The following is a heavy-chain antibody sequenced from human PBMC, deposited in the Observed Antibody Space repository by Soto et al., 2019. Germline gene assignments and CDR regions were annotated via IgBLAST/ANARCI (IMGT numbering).Heavy chain of an antibody. CDR2: INSDGSST. Sequence: EVQLVESGGGLVQPGGSLRLSCGASGFTFGTFWMHWVRQAPGKGLVWVSGINSDGSSTSYADSVKGRFTVSRDNAKNTLYLQMNSLRAEDTAVYYCVRVGGGYNFDYWGQGPLVTVSS. V-gene: IGHV3-74*02. CDR3: VRVGGGYNFDY. CDR1: GFTFGTFW. D-gene: IGHD6-19*01. J-gene: IGHJ4*02.